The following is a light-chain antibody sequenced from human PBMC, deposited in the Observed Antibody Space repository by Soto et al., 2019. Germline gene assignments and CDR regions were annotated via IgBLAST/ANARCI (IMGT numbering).Light chain of an antibody. CDR1: SSNIGAGYD. V-gene: IGLV1-40*01. CDR2: SNN. CDR3: QSYDSSLRV. J-gene: IGLJ2*01. Sequence: QSVLTQPPSVSGAPGQRVTISCNGSSSNIGAGYDVHWYQQLPGTAPKLLIYSNNNRPSGVPDRFSGSKSGTSASLAITGLQAEDEADYYCQSYDSSLRVFGEGTKLTVL.